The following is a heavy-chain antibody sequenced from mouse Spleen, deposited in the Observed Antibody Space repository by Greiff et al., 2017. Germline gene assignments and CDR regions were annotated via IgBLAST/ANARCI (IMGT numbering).Heavy chain of an antibody. Sequence: EVKLVESGGGLVKPGGSLKLSCAASGFTFSSYTMSWVRQTPAKRLEWVATISSGGGNTYYPDSVKGRFTISRDNARNTLYLQMSSLRSEDTALYYCARGGLYSYDVGYYYAMDYWGQGTSVTVSS. V-gene: IGHV5-9*01. CDR2: ISSGGGNT. D-gene: IGHD2-12*01. CDR1: GFTFSSYT. J-gene: IGHJ4*01. CDR3: ARGGLYSYDVGYYYAMDY.